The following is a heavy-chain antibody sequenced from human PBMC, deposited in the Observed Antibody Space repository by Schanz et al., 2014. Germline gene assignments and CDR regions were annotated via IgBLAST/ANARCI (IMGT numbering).Heavy chain of an antibody. D-gene: IGHD3-3*01. CDR3: ARESVSRTRLFDP. CDR2: ISPSSGGT. V-gene: IGHV1-2*06. Sequence: QVQLVQSGAEVKKPGASVKVSCKASGYSFTGYYMNWVRQAPGQGLEWMGRISPSSGGTNYAQNFQGRVTMTKDTSINTVYMELSTLTSDDTAVYYCARESVSRTRLFDPWGQGTLVTVSS. CDR1: GYSFTGYY. J-gene: IGHJ5*02.